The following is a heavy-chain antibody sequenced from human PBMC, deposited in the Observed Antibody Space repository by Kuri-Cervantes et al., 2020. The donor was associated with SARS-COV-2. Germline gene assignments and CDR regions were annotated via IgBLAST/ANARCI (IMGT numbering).Heavy chain of an antibody. CDR2: INPNSGGT. CDR3: AISTPFRLLGVISQGGAFDI. D-gene: IGHD3-22*01. CDR1: GYTFTGYY. Sequence: ASVKVSCKASGYTFTGYYMHWVRQAPGQGLEWMGWINPNSGGTNYAQKFQGWVTMTRDTSINTVYMELSRLRSDDTAVYYCAISTPFRLLGVISQGGAFDIWGQGTMVTVSS. J-gene: IGHJ3*02. V-gene: IGHV1-2*04.